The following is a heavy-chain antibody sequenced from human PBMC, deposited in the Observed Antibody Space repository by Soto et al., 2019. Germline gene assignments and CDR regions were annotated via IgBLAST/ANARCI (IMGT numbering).Heavy chain of an antibody. CDR3: ARILGTVTTCWFDP. CDR2: IFSTDEK. V-gene: IGHV2-26*01. CDR1: GFSLSNARMG. J-gene: IGHJ5*02. D-gene: IGHD4-4*01. Sequence: QVTLKESGPVLVKPTETLTLTCTVSGFSLSNARMGVSWIRQPPGKALEWLAHIFSTDEKSYSTSLKSRPTISKDTSKSQVVLTIDNTDPVDTATYYCARILGTVTTCWFDPWGQGTLVTVS.